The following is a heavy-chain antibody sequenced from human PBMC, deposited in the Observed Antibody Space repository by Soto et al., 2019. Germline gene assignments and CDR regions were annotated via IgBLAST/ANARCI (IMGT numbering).Heavy chain of an antibody. CDR2: ISHDGGT. V-gene: IGHV4-34*02. CDR3: ARGQLVWYGDLTPYHRDMDV. CDR1: GVSFDDFY. J-gene: IGHJ6*02. D-gene: IGHD3-10*01. Sequence: QVQLQQWGAGLLRPSETLSLTCAFYGVSFDDFYWSWVRQSPGKGLEWVGEISHDGGTNYSPSLASRVSISVDTSKNQFSLHLRSVTAADTGLYYCARGQLVWYGDLTPYHRDMDVWGQGTTVTVSS.